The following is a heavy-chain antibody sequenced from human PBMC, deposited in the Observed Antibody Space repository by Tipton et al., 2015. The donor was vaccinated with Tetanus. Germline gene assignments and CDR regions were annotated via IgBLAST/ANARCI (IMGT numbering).Heavy chain of an antibody. D-gene: IGHD3-3*01. CDR1: GFTFSSYG. Sequence: SLRLSCAASGFTFSSYGMHWVRQAPGKGLEWVAVIWYDGSNKYYADSVKGRFTISRDNSKNTLYLQMNSLRAEDTAVYYCARDLSSITMGYYFDYWGQGTLVTVSS. V-gene: IGHV3-33*01. CDR2: IWYDGSNK. CDR3: ARDLSSITMGYYFDY. J-gene: IGHJ4*02.